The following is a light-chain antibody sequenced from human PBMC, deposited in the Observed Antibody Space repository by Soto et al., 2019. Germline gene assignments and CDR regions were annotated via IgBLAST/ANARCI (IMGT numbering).Light chain of an antibody. J-gene: IGLJ1*01. CDR1: SRDVGAYDF. Sequence: QSVLTQPASVSGSPGQSIAISCTGTSRDVGAYDFVSWYQQHPDKAPKLMIYVVSNRPSGVSDRFSGSKSVNTATLTISGLQAEDEADYYCSSHTTSSTRVFGTGTKVTVL. CDR3: SSHTTSSTRV. V-gene: IGLV2-14*03. CDR2: VVS.